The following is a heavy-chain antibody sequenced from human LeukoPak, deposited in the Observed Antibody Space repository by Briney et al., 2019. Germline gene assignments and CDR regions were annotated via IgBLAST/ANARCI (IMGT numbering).Heavy chain of an antibody. D-gene: IGHD3-10*01. CDR1: GGSISGYS. J-gene: IGHJ5*02. CDR3: ARGHLGLSP. V-gene: IGHV4-59*01. CDR2: FHSSRTT. Sequence: SETLSLTCTVSGGSISGYSWTWIRQPPGQGLEWIGYFHSSRTTSYNPSLTGRVTISVDTAMDQISLKLNSVTAADTAVYYCARGHLGLSPWGQGTLVTVSS.